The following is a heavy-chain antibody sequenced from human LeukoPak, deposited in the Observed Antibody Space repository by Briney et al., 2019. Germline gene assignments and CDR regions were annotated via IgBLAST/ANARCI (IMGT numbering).Heavy chain of an antibody. CDR1: GGTFSSYA. CDR3: ARGGPSIAAGRAYYYMDV. D-gene: IGHD6-13*01. Sequence: SVRVSCKASGGTFSSYAISWVRQAPGQGLEWMGGIIPIFGTANYAQKFQGRVTITADESTSTAYMELSSLRSEDTAVYYCARGGPSIAAGRAYYYMDVWGKGTTVTVSS. V-gene: IGHV1-69*13. J-gene: IGHJ6*03. CDR2: IIPIFGTA.